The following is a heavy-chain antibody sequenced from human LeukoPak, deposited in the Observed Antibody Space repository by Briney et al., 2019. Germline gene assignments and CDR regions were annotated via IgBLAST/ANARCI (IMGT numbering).Heavy chain of an antibody. J-gene: IGHJ4*02. Sequence: GRSLRLSCAASGFTFSSYAMHWVRQAPGKGLEWVAVISYDGSNKYYADSVKGRFTISRDNSKNTLYLQMNSLRAEDTAVYYCAAHYDFWSGSFDYWGQGTLVTVSS. D-gene: IGHD3-3*01. CDR1: GFTFSSYA. CDR2: ISYDGSNK. CDR3: AAHYDFWSGSFDY. V-gene: IGHV3-30-3*01.